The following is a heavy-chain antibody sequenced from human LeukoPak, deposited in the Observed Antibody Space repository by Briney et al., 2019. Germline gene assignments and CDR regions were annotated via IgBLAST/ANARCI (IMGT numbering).Heavy chain of an antibody. D-gene: IGHD6-19*01. CDR3: ARAKVAVAFPFDY. J-gene: IGHJ4*02. Sequence: SQTLSLTCTVSGGSISSGGYYWSWIRQPPGKGLEWIGYIYHSGSTYYNPSLKSRVTISVDRSKNQFSLKLSSVTAADTAVYYCARAKVAVAFPFDYWGQGTLVTVSS. CDR1: GGSISSGGYY. V-gene: IGHV4-30-2*01. CDR2: IYHSGST.